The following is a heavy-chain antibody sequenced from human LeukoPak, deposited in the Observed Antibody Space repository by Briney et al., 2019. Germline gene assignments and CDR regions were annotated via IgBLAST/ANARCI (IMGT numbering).Heavy chain of an antibody. CDR1: GFTFSSYS. CDR3: ARDPGGGYYGNSGYYVSSYYFDY. J-gene: IGHJ4*02. Sequence: GGSLRLSCAASGFTFSSYSMNWVRQAPGKGLEWVSYIRSSGSNIYYADSVKGRFTISRDNAKNSLYLQMNSLRAEDTAVYYCARDPGGGYYGNSGYYVSSYYFDYWGQGTLVTVSS. D-gene: IGHD3-22*01. V-gene: IGHV3-48*01. CDR2: IRSSGSNI.